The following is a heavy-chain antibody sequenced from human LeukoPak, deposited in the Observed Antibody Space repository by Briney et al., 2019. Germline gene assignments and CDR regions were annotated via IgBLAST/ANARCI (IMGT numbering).Heavy chain of an antibody. CDR3: ARDEKKYCSGGSCPAYFDY. V-gene: IGHV1-69*05. J-gene: IGHJ4*02. CDR2: IIPIFGTA. Sequence: SVKVSCKASGGTFSSYAISWVRQAPGQGLEWMGGIIPIFGTANYAQKFQGRVTITTDESTSTAYMELRSLRSDDTAVYYCARDEKKYCSGGSCPAYFDYWGQGTLVTVSS. CDR1: GGTFSSYA. D-gene: IGHD2-15*01.